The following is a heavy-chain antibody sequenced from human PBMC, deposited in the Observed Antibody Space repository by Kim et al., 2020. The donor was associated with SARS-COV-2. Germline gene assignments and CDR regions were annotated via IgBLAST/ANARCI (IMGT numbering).Heavy chain of an antibody. Sequence: SETLSLTCTVSGGSISSYYWSWIRQPPGKGLEWIGYIYYSGSTNYNPSLKSRVTISVDTSKNQFSVKLSSVTAADTAGYYCARTYYAFWTNRVWFDPWGQGTLVTVSP. V-gene: IGHV4-59*08. CDR2: IYYSGST. CDR3: ARTYYAFWTNRVWFDP. J-gene: IGHJ5*02. CDR1: GGSISSYY. D-gene: IGHD3-3*01.